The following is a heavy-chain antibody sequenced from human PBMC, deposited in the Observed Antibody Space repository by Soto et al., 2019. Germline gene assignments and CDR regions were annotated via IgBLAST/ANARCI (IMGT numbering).Heavy chain of an antibody. Sequence: QVQLVESGGGVVQPGRSLRLSCAASGFTFSSYGMHWVRQAPGKGLEWVAVIWYGGSNKYYADSVKGRFTISRDNSKNTLYLVMMSLRAEDTAVYYGSRDGGCRDGYTVGCNWFDPWGQGTLVTVSS. CDR1: GFTFSSYG. V-gene: IGHV3-33*01. CDR3: SRDGGCRDGYTVGCNWFDP. J-gene: IGHJ5*02. CDR2: IWYGGSNK. D-gene: IGHD5-12*01.